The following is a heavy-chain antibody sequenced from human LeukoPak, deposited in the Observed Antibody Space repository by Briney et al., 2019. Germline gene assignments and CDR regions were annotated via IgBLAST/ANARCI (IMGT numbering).Heavy chain of an antibody. D-gene: IGHD3-3*01. J-gene: IGHJ4*02. CDR1: GFTFSSYG. V-gene: IGHV3-33*01. CDR3: ARDRSYDFWSGYSTPDY. CDR2: IWYDGSNK. Sequence: PGGSLRVSCAASGFTFSSYGMHWVRQAPGNGLEWVAVIWYDGSNKYYADSVKGRFTISRDNSKNTLDLQMNSLRAEDTAVYYCARDRSYDFWSGYSTPDYWGQGTLVTVSS.